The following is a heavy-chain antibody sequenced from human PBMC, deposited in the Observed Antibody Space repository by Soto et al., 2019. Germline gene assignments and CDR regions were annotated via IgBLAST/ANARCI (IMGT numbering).Heavy chain of an antibody. Sequence: PGGSLRLSCAASGFPFTQAWMTWVRQAPGKGLEWVGRIRSKTSGETREYAAPVKGRFTISRDDSKNMLYLEMNSLKIEDTGVYYCTTDGFSGVVGIWGQGTMVTVSS. CDR1: GFPFTQAW. V-gene: IGHV3-15*01. J-gene: IGHJ3*02. D-gene: IGHD1-26*01. CDR2: IRSKTSGETR. CDR3: TTDGFSGVVGI.